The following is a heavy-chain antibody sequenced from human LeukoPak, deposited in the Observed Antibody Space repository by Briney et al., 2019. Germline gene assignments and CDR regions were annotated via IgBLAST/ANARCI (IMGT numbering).Heavy chain of an antibody. D-gene: IGHD3-9*01. CDR3: AKWGDYDVLTGYYVSDY. J-gene: IGHJ4*02. CDR1: GFTFSNYT. V-gene: IGHV3-23*01. CDR2: ITGSGGNT. Sequence: GGSLRLSCAASGFTFSNYTMSWVRQAPGKGLEWVSAITGSGGNTYYADSVKGRFTISRDNSKNTVFLQMNSLRAEDTAVYYCAKWGDYDVLTGYYVSDYWGQGTLVTVSS.